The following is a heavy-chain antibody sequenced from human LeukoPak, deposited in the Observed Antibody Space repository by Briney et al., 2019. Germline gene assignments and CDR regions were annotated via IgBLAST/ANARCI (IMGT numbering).Heavy chain of an antibody. Sequence: PGGYLRFYCAASGFTCSSNWMSWVRPAPGKGWEWVANIKQDGREKYYVDSVKGRFTISRDNAKNSLYLQMNSLRAEDTAVYYCAREPGTTGTTLWFDPWGQGTLVTVSS. CDR1: GFTCSSNW. V-gene: IGHV3-7*01. J-gene: IGHJ5*02. CDR2: IKQDGREK. D-gene: IGHD1-1*01. CDR3: AREPGTTGTTLWFDP.